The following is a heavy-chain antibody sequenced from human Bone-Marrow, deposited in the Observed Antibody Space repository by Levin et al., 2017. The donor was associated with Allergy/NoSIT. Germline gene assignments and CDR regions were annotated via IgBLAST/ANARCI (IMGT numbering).Heavy chain of an antibody. D-gene: IGHD3-10*01. Sequence: GESLKISCKGSGYSFTSYWISWVRQMPGKGLEWMGRIDPSDSYTNYSPSFQGHVTISADKSISTAYLQWSSLKASDTAMYYCARLYPGHGSGPYGSGRSRVSYYYYDGMDVWGQGTTVTVSS. J-gene: IGHJ6*02. V-gene: IGHV5-10-1*01. CDR3: ARLYPGHGSGPYGSGRSRVSYYYYDGMDV. CDR1: GYSFTSYW. CDR2: IDPSDSYT.